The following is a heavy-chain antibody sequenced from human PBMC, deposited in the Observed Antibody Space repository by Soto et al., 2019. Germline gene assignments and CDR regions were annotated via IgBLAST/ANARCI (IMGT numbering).Heavy chain of an antibody. V-gene: IGHV1-2*04. CDR2: INPNSGGT. CDR3: SRGGVVVVAATQNWFDP. CDR1: GYTFTGYY. D-gene: IGHD2-15*01. J-gene: IGHJ5*02. Sequence: GASVKVSCKASGYTFTGYYMHWVRQAPGQGFEWMGWINPNSGGTNYAQKFQGWVTMTRDTSISTAYMELSRLRSDDTAVYYCSRGGVVVVAATQNWFDPWGQGTLVTVSS.